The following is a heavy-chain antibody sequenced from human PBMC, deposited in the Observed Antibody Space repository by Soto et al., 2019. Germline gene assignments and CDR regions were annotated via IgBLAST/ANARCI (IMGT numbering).Heavy chain of an antibody. CDR3: ARQGYTAMVFHFDY. CDR1: GGSISSSSYY. J-gene: IGHJ4*02. CDR2: IYYSGST. D-gene: IGHD5-18*01. Sequence: QLQLQESGPGLVKPSETLSLTCTVSGGSISSSSYYWGWIRQPPGKGLEWIGSIYYSGSTYYNPSLKSRVTISVDTSKNHFSLKLSSVTAADTAVYYCARQGYTAMVFHFDYWGQGTLVTVSS. V-gene: IGHV4-39*01.